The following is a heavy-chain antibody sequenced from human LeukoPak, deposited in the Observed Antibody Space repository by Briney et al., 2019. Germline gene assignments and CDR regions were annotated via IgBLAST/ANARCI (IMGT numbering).Heavy chain of an antibody. CDR1: GFTLGRYW. CDR3: ARDHHDCWSGYPNY. CDR2: SNSDGKIT. J-gene: IGHJ4*02. V-gene: IGHV3-74*01. D-gene: IGHD3-3*01. Sequence: GGSLRLSCAASGFTLGRYWMPWFRQAPGTGLVWVARSNSDGKITDYADSVRGRFTTSRDNTKNTVYLQMSSLRAEDTGVYYCARDHHDCWSGYPNYWGQGTLVIVSS.